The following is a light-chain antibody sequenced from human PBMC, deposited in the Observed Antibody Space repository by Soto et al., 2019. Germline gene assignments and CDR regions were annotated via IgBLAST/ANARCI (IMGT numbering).Light chain of an antibody. V-gene: IGKV3-20*01. CDR3: QQYESSPRT. J-gene: IGKJ1*01. CDR1: QIVTGDY. Sequence: EVVLTQSPGTLSLSPGEGATLSCRASQIVTGDYLAWYQQKPGQAPRLLMYDASTRATGIPDRFSASGSGTDFTLTISRLEPEDFAVYYCQQYESSPRTFGQGTKVDIK. CDR2: DAS.